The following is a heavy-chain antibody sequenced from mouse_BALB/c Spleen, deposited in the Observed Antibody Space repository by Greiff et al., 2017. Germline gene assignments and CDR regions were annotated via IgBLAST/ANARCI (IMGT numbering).Heavy chain of an antibody. Sequence: QVQLKESGAELVRPGTSVKVSCKASGYAFTNYLIEWVKQRPGQGLEWIGVINPGSGGTNYNEKFKGKATLTADKSSSTAYMQLSSLTSDDSAVYFCARSPYYDAWFAYWGQGTLVTVSA. CDR1: GYAFTNYL. D-gene: IGHD1-1*01. CDR3: ARSPYYDAWFAY. CDR2: INPGSGGT. V-gene: IGHV1-54*01. J-gene: IGHJ3*01.